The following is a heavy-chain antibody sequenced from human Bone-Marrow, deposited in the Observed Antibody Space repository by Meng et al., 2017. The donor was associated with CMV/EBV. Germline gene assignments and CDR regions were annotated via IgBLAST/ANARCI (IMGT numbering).Heavy chain of an antibody. CDR2: IYYSGST. Sequence: SETLSLTGTVSGGSVSSGSYYWSWILQPPGKGLEWIGYIYYSGSTNYNPSLKSRVTISVDTSKNQFSLKLSSVTAADTAVYYCASSMAYSSSYSFDPWGQGTLVTVSS. CDR1: GGSVSSGSYY. D-gene: IGHD6-6*01. CDR3: ASSMAYSSSYSFDP. V-gene: IGHV4-61*01. J-gene: IGHJ5*02.